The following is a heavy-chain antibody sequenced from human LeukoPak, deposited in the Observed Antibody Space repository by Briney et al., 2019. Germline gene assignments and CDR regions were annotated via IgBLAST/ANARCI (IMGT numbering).Heavy chain of an antibody. CDR3: AIPSGDYYYYYYMDV. CDR1: GGTFSSYA. CDR2: IIPIFGTA. D-gene: IGHD2-15*01. V-gene: IGHV1-69*05. J-gene: IGHJ6*03. Sequence: SVKVSCKASGGTFSSYAISWVRQAPGQGPEWMGGIIPIFGTANYAQKFQGRVTITTDESTSTAYMELSSLRSEDTAVYYCAIPSGDYYYYYYMDVWGKGTTVTVSS.